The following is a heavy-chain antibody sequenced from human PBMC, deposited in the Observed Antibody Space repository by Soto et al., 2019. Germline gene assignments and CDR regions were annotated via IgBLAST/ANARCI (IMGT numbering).Heavy chain of an antibody. CDR1: GGTFGSYA. V-gene: IGHV1-69*06. Sequence: EASVKVSCKASGGTFGSYASSWVRQAPGQGLEWMGGIIPIFGTANYAQKFQGRVTITADKSTSTAYMELSSLRSEDTAVYYCARDVGCSGGSCYRDDYYGMDVWGQGTTVTVSS. J-gene: IGHJ6*02. CDR2: IIPIFGTA. D-gene: IGHD2-15*01. CDR3: ARDVGCSGGSCYRDDYYGMDV.